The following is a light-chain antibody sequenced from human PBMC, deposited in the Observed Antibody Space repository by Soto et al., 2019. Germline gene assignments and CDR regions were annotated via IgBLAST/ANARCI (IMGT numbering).Light chain of an antibody. J-gene: IGLJ2*01. V-gene: IGLV2-11*01. Sequence: ALTQPRSVSGSPGQSVTISCTGTSSDVGGYGFVSWYQQHPGKAPKLMISDVSKRPSGVPDRFSGSKSGNTASLTISGLQAEDEADYYCCSYAGDLALFGGGTKVTVL. CDR1: SSDVGGYGF. CDR2: DVS. CDR3: CSYAGDLAL.